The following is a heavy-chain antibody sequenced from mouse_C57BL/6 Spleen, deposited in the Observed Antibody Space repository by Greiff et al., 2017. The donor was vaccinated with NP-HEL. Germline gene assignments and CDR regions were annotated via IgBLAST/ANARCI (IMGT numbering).Heavy chain of an antibody. CDR2: IDPEDGDT. V-gene: IGHV14-1*01. D-gene: IGHD1-1*01. CDR1: GFNIKDYY. J-gene: IGHJ4*01. CDR3: TTNYYGSSYRGKMDY. Sequence: EVQLQQSGAELVRPGASVKLSCTASGFNIKDYYMHWVKQRPEQGLEWIGRIDPEDGDTEYAPKFQGKATMTADTSSNTAYLQLSSLTSEDTAVYYCTTNYYGSSYRGKMDYWGQGTSVTVSS.